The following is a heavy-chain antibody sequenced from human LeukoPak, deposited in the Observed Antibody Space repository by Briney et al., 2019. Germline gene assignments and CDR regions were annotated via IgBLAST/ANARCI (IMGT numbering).Heavy chain of an antibody. CDR1: GGSISSDF. CDR2: IYTSGST. J-gene: IGHJ4*02. V-gene: IGHV4-4*07. Sequence: SETLSLTCTVSGGSISSDFWSWLRQPAGKGLEWFGRIYTSGSTNYNPSLKSRVTMSVDTSKNQFSLNLSSVTAADTAVYYCARSQGSGYLFDYWGQGTLVTVSS. CDR3: ARSQGSGYLFDY. D-gene: IGHD3-22*01.